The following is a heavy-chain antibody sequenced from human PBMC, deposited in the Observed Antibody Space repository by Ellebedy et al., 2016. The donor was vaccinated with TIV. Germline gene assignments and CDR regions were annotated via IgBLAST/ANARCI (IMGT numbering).Heavy chain of an antibody. CDR1: GYTFTSYG. V-gene: IGHV1-8*02. Sequence: ASVKVSCXASGYTFTSYGISWVRQATGQGLEWMGWMNPNSGNTGYAQKFQGRVTMTRNTSISTAYMELSSLRSEDTAVYYCARGAYYYYYYGMDVWGQGTTVTVSS. CDR3: ARGAYYYYYYGMDV. J-gene: IGHJ6*02. CDR2: MNPNSGNT.